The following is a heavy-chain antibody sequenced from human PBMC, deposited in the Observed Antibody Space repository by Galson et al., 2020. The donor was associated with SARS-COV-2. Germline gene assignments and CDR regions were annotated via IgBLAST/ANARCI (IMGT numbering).Heavy chain of an antibody. J-gene: IGHJ4*02. V-gene: IGHV3-33*01. CDR3: ARAESLYGSGTYAADY. Sequence: GESLKISCAASGFTFDTYGMHWVRQAPGKGLEWVAVIWYNGIDQYYADSVKGRFTISRDNSKNTLYLQMNSLRAEHTAVYFCARAESLYGSGTYAADYWGQGILVTVSS. CDR1: GFTFDTYG. CDR2: IWYNGIDQ. D-gene: IGHD3-10*01.